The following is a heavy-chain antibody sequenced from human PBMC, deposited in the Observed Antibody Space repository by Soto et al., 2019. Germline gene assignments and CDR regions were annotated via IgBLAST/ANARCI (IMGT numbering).Heavy chain of an antibody. CDR2: INAANGDT. CDR3: VRRHVSATGIDWFEP. CDR1: GYTFTSYG. Sequence: ASVKVSCKASGYTFTSYGIHWVRQAPGQRLEWMGWINAANGDTKYSPKFQGRVTITRDTSASTAYMELSSLRSEDTAVYYCVRRHVSATGIDWFEPWGQGPLVTVSS. V-gene: IGHV1-3*01. D-gene: IGHD6-13*01. J-gene: IGHJ5*02.